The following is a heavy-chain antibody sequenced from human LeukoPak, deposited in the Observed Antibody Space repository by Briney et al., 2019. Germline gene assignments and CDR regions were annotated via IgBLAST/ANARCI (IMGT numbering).Heavy chain of an antibody. Sequence: GGSLRLSCAASGFTFGSYTMSWVRQAPGKGLEWVSSISDSGGNTYYAHSVRGRFTISRDNSKNTLYLQMNSLRAEDTALYYCAKKIPFDSWGQGTLVTVSS. CDR3: AKKIPFDS. CDR1: GFTFGSYT. J-gene: IGHJ4*02. V-gene: IGHV3-23*01. D-gene: IGHD2-21*01. CDR2: ISDSGGNT.